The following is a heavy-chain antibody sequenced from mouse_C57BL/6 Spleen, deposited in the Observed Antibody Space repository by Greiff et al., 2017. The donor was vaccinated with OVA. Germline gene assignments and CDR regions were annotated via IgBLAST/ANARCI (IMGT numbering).Heavy chain of an antibody. J-gene: IGHJ4*01. D-gene: IGHD1-1*01. V-gene: IGHV1-26*01. Sequence: EVQLQQSGPELVKPGASVKISCKASGYTFTDYYMNWVKQSHGKSLEWIGDINPNNGGTSYNQKFKGKATLTVDKSSSTAYMELRSLTSEDSAVYYCASSATTVVGGYAMDYWGQGTSVTVSS. CDR2: INPNNGGT. CDR1: GYTFTDYY. CDR3: ASSATTVVGGYAMDY.